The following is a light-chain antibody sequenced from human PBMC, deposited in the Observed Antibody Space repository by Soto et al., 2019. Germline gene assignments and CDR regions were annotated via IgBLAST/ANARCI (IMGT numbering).Light chain of an antibody. CDR2: LEGSGSY. CDR1: SGHSSYI. V-gene: IGLV4-60*02. Sequence: QSVLTQSSSASASLGSSVKLTCTLSSGHSSYIIAWHQQQPGKAPRYLMKLEGSGSYNKGSGVPDRFSGSSSGADRYLTISNLQFEDEADYYCETWDSNFMGVFGGGTKVTVL. J-gene: IGLJ3*02. CDR3: ETWDSNFMGV.